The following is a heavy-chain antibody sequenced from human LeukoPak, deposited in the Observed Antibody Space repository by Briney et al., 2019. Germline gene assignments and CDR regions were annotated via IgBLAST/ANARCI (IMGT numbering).Heavy chain of an antibody. CDR3: ARDFSREFARDY. Sequence: GGSLRLSCAASGFTFSNYNMNWVRQPPGKGLQWVSYISSSSTIIYYEDSVKGRFTISRDNAKNSLYLQMNSLRAAATAVYYCARDFSREFARDYWGQGTLVTVSS. CDR1: GFTFSNYN. D-gene: IGHD3-10*01. J-gene: IGHJ4*02. V-gene: IGHV3-48*01. CDR2: ISSSSTII.